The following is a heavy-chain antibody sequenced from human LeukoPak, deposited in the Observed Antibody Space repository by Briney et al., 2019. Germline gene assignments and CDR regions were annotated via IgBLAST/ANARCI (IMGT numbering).Heavy chain of an antibody. V-gene: IGHV1-18*01. D-gene: IGHD3-10*01. Sequence: ASVKVSCKASGYTFTSYGISWVRQAPGQGLEWMGWISAYNGNTNYAQKLQGRVTMTTDTSTSTACMELRSLRSDDTAVYYCARVLRTGWYYGSGSYLAYWGQGTLVTVSS. CDR2: ISAYNGNT. CDR1: GYTFTSYG. CDR3: ARVLRTGWYYGSGSYLAY. J-gene: IGHJ4*02.